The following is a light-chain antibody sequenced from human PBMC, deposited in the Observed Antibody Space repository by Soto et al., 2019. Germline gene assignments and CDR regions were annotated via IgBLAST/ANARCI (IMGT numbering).Light chain of an antibody. CDR3: SSWDDSLDGWV. V-gene: IGLV1-47*01. CDR2: KNN. CDR1: SSTIGSNY. J-gene: IGLJ3*02. Sequence: QSVLTQPPSASGTPGQRVTISCSGSSSTIGSNYVYWYQQLLGTAPKVLIYKNNQRPSGVPDRFSGSKSGASASLAISGLRSEDEAEYYCSSWDDSLDGWVFGGGTKLTVL.